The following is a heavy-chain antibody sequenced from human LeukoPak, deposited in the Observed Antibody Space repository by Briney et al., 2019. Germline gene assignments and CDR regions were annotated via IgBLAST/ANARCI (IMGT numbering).Heavy chain of an antibody. CDR2: IKQDGSEQ. CDR3: ASCEGGTADY. V-gene: IGHV3-7*01. J-gene: IGHJ4*02. Sequence: GSLRLSCAASQFTFSSYWMNWVRQAPRKGLEWVANIKQDGSEQYYVDSVKGRFTISKDNAENSVYLQMNSVRAEDTAVYYCASCEGGTADYWGQGTLVTVSS. CDR1: QFTFSSYW. D-gene: IGHD2-15*01.